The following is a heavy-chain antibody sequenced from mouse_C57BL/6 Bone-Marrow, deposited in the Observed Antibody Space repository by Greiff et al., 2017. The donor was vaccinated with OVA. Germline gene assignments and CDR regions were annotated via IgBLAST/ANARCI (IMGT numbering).Heavy chain of an antibody. D-gene: IGHD2-4*01. Sequence: VQLQQPGAELVRPGSSVKLSCKASGYTFTSYWMDWVKQRPGQGLDWIGNIYPSDSETHYNQKFKDKATLTVDKSSSTAYMQLSSLTSEDSAVYYCARGGYDYDGNYYAMDYWGQGTSVTVSS. J-gene: IGHJ4*01. CDR2: IYPSDSET. V-gene: IGHV1-61*01. CDR3: ARGGYDYDGNYYAMDY. CDR1: GYTFTSYW.